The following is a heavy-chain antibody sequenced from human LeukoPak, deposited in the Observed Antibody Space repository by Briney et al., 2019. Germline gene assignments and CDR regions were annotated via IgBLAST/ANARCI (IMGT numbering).Heavy chain of an antibody. J-gene: IGHJ6*02. V-gene: IGHV3-72*01. CDR2: IRNRPKSYTT. D-gene: IGHD1-1*01. CDR1: GFTFTDHY. Sequence: GGSLRLSCATSGFTFTDHYMDWVRQAPGKGLDRVARIRNRPKSYTTEYAASVKGRFTISRDDSKSSLFLQMSGLRTEDTAMYYCARDAAQYSWNDHYYFYGMDVWGQGTTVTVSS. CDR3: ARDAAQYSWNDHYYFYGMDV.